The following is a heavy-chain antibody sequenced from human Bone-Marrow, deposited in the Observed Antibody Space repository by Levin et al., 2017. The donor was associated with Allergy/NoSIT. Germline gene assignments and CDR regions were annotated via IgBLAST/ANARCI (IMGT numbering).Heavy chain of an antibody. D-gene: IGHD2-21*02. J-gene: IGHJ4*02. V-gene: IGHV1-24*01. Sequence: ASVKVSCKVSGSTFSELFIHWVRQAPGKGLEWMGGFDPQNDGTIHAQTFQGRVTMTEDSSTGTAYMELTGLRSEDTAMYYCGTSPPALVTGFDHWGQGTLVTVSS. CDR1: GSTFSELF. CDR3: GTSPPALVTGFDH. CDR2: FDPQNDGT.